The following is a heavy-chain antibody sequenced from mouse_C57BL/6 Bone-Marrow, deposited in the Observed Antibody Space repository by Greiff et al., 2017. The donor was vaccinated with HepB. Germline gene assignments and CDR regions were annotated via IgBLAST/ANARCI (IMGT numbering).Heavy chain of an antibody. CDR1: GFTFTDYY. Sequence: DVKLVESGGGLVQPGGSLSLSCAASGFTFTDYYMSWVRQPPGKALEWLGFIRNKANGYTTEYSASVKGRFTISRDNSQSILYLQMNALRAEDSATYYCARYEGLRQRFAYWGQGTLVTVSA. CDR3: ARYEGLRQRFAY. D-gene: IGHD2-4*01. V-gene: IGHV7-3*01. J-gene: IGHJ3*01. CDR2: IRNKANGYTT.